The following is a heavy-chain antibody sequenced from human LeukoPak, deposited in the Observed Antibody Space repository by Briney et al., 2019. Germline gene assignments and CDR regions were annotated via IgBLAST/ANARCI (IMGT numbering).Heavy chain of an antibody. Sequence: PSETMSLTCSVSGGSIASSSYYWGWIRQPPGKGLEWIGSVFRTGTTYYSASLKSRVSISVDTSKNDFALKLASVTAADTAMYFCARRVGFYGSGSLNYFDPWGQGILVSVSS. CDR3: ARRVGFYGSGSLNYFDP. CDR1: GGSIASSSYY. V-gene: IGHV4-39*02. D-gene: IGHD3-10*01. CDR2: VFRTGTT. J-gene: IGHJ5*01.